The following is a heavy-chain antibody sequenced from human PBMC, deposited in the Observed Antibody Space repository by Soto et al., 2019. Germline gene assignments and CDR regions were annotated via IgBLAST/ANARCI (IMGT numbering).Heavy chain of an antibody. V-gene: IGHV1-69*04. Sequence: GASVKVSCKVSGGTLSSETISWLRQAPGQGLEWMGRIIPLLGIGNYAQKFQGRVTITEDISTNTGYMELSSLTSQDTAIYYCAREEGYTVTTWFDPWSQGTLVTVSS. CDR2: IIPLLGIG. CDR1: GGTLSSET. CDR3: AREEGYTVTTWFDP. D-gene: IGHD4-17*01. J-gene: IGHJ5*02.